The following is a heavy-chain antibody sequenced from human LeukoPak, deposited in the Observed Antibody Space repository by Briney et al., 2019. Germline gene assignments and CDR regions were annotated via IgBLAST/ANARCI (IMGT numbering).Heavy chain of an antibody. V-gene: IGHV4-59*01. CDR2: IYYSGCT. CDR3: ARDPYGSGSY. J-gene: IGHJ4*02. Sequence: PSETLSLTCTVSGGSISSYYWSWIRQPPGKGLEWIGYIYYSGCTNYNPSLKSRVTISVDTSKNQFSLKLSSVTAADTAVYYCARDPYGSGSYWGQGTLVTVSS. CDR1: GGSISSYY. D-gene: IGHD3-10*01.